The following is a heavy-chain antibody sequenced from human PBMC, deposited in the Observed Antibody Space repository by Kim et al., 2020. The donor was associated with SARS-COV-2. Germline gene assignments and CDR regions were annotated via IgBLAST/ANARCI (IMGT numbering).Heavy chain of an antibody. V-gene: IGHV1-18*04. Sequence: ASVKVSCKASGYTFIIYGITWVRQAPGQGLEWMGWIGAKNGDTNYAQKLQDRVTMTTDTSTSTVYMELRSLRPDDTAVYFCARGGYCSDRSGGSCYGYFDYWGQGSLVTVSS. CDR1: GYTFIIYG. CDR3: ARGGYCSDRSGGSCYGYFDY. J-gene: IGHJ4*02. D-gene: IGHD2-15*01. CDR2: IGAKNGDT.